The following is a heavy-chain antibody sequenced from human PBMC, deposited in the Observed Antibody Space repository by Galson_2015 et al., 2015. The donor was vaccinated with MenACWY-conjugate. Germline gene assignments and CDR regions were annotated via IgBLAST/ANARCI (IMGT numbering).Heavy chain of an antibody. Sequence: SLRLSCAASGFTFSNAWMNWVRQAPGKGLEWVGRIKRKTDGGTKDYAAPVKGRFTIARDETKSTLYLQMNSPKTEDIAVYYCSTPTINYYDSSGYRIDIDYWGQGTLVTVSS. CDR2: IKRKTDGGTK. D-gene: IGHD3-22*01. CDR3: STPTINYYDSSGYRIDIDY. V-gene: IGHV3-15*07. CDR1: GFTFSNAW. J-gene: IGHJ4*02.